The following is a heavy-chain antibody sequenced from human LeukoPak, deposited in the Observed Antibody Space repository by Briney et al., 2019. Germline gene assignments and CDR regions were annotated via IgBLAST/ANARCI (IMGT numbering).Heavy chain of an antibody. J-gene: IGHJ4*02. CDR3: AREMAGGGVFDY. CDR1: GGSISSYY. D-gene: IGHD6-19*01. V-gene: IGHV4-59*12. Sequence: SETLSLTCTVSGGSISSYYWSWLRQPPGKGLEWIGYIYYSGSTNYNPSLKSRVAISVDTSKNQFSLKLSSVTAADTAVYYCAREMAGGGVFDYWGQGTLVTVSS. CDR2: IYYSGST.